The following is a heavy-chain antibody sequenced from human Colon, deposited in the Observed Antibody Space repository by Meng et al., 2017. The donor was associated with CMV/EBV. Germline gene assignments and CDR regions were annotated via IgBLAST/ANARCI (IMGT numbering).Heavy chain of an antibody. CDR2: ISGSGSAI. V-gene: IGHV3-48*03. J-gene: IGHJ4*02. CDR3: ARDGQQLGVRARGPFDH. Sequence: GGSLRLSCAASGFTLDSPFRSFSFNWVRPAPGKGLECVSYISGSGSAIYYADSVKGRFTISRDNASHSLSLHMNSLRAEDAAVYYCARDGQQLGVRARGPFDHWGRGTLVTVSS. CDR1: GFTLDSPFRSFS. D-gene: IGHD3-10*01.